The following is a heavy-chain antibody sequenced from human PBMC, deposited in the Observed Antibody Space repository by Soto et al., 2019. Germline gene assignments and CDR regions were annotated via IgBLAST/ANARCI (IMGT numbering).Heavy chain of an antibody. J-gene: IGHJ5*01. CDR2: INHSGST. V-gene: IGHV4-34*01. Sequence: SETLSLTCAVYGGSISGYYWSWIRQPPGKGMEWIGKINHSGSTNCNPSLKSRVTIAVDTSKNQFSLKLSSMTAADTAVYYCARGRRSDIVVVPGAIGRSRRGWFDSWGQGTLVTVSS. CDR1: GGSISGYY. CDR3: ARGRRSDIVVVPGAIGRSRRGWFDS. D-gene: IGHD2-2*02.